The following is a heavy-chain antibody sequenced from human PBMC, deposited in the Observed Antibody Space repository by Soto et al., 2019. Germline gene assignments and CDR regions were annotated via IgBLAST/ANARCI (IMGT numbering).Heavy chain of an antibody. J-gene: IGHJ5*02. D-gene: IGHD1-1*01. CDR1: GGSFSGYY. Sequence: SETLSLTCAVYGGSFSGYYWSWLRQPPGKGLEWIGEINHSGSPNYNPSLKSRVTISVNTSKNQFPLKMTSVTAADTAVYYCATANWSHHYFDPWGQGTLVTVSS. CDR2: INHSGSP. CDR3: ATANWSHHYFDP. V-gene: IGHV4-34*01.